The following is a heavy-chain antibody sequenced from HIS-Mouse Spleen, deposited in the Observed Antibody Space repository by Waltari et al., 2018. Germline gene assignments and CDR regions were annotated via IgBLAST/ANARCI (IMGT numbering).Heavy chain of an antibody. CDR2: INPSGGST. CDR1: GYTFTSYY. D-gene: IGHD3-3*01. V-gene: IGHV1-46*01. J-gene: IGHJ4*02. CDR3: ARGSITIFGVAARGD. Sequence: QVQLVQSGAEVKKPGASVKVSCKASGYTFTSYYMHWVRQAPGQGLEWMGRINPSGGSTSYAQKVQSRVTMTRDTSTSTVYMELSSLRSEDTAVYYCARGSITIFGVAARGDWGQGTLVTVSS.